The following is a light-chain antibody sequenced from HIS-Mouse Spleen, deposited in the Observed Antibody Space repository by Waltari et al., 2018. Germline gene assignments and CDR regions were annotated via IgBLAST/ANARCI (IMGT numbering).Light chain of an antibody. J-gene: IGKJ2*01. Sequence: DIVMTQSPLSLPVTPGEPASISCRSSQSLLHSDGYNYLDWYLQKPGQSPQLLIYLGSNRASGVPDRFSGSGSGTDFTLKISRVEAEDVGVYYCMQALQTPWTXGQGTKLEIK. V-gene: IGKV2-28*01. CDR1: QSLLHSDGYNY. CDR2: LGS. CDR3: MQALQTPWT.